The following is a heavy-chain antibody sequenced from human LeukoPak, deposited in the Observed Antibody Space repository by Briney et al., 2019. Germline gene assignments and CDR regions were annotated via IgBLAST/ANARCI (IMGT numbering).Heavy chain of an antibody. D-gene: IGHD6-6*01. V-gene: IGHV3-23*01. Sequence: GGSLRLSCAASGFTFSNYAMSWVRKAPGKGREWVSGFSGSGSSTHYADPVKGRFTISRDNSKGTLYLQMNSLRAEDTAVYFCAKDCAPYSISSGFDYWGQGTLVTVSS. CDR3: AKDCAPYSISSGFDY. CDR1: GFTFSNYA. J-gene: IGHJ4*02. CDR2: FSGSGSST.